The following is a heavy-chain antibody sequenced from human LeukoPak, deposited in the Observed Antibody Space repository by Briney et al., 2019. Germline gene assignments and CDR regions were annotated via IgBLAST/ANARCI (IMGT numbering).Heavy chain of an antibody. CDR3: ARDFEGPTHDAFDI. CDR1: GYTFTSYG. Sequence: ASVKVSCKASGYTFTSYGISWVRQAPGQGLEWMGWISAYNGNTNYAQKLQGRVTMTTDTSTSTAYMELRSLRSDDTAVYYRARDFEGPTHDAFDIWGQGTMVTVSS. CDR2: ISAYNGNT. D-gene: IGHD3-9*01. J-gene: IGHJ3*02. V-gene: IGHV1-18*01.